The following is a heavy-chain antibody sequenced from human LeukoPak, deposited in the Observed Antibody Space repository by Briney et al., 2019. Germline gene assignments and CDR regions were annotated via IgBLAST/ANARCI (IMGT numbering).Heavy chain of an antibody. Sequence: ASVTVSCKASGYTFTSYDINWVRQATGQGLEWMGWMNPNSGNTGYAQKFQGRVTMTRNTSISTAYMELSSLRSEDTAVYYCARAGGYCGRISCPYYFDYWGQGSLVAVSS. CDR1: GYTFTSYD. CDR3: ARAGGYCGRISCPYYFDY. J-gene: IGHJ4*02. D-gene: IGHD2-15*01. CDR2: MNPNSGNT. V-gene: IGHV1-8*01.